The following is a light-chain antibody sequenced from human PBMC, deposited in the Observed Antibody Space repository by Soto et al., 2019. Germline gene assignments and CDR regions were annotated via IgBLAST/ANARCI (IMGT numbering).Light chain of an antibody. CDR2: EVS. J-gene: IGLJ2*01. Sequence: QSALTQPPSASGSPGQSVTISCTGTSSDVGGYNYVSWYQHHPGKAPKLMIYEVSKRPSGVPDRFSGSKSGNTASLTVSGLQAEDEADYYCSSYAGSNNWVVFGGGTKVTVL. CDR1: SSDVGGYNY. V-gene: IGLV2-8*01. CDR3: SSYAGSNNWVV.